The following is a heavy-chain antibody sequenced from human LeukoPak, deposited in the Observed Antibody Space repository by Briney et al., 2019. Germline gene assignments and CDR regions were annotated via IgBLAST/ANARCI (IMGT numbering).Heavy chain of an antibody. J-gene: IGHJ4*02. V-gene: IGHV4-59*12. D-gene: IGHD5-12*01. Sequence: KPSETLSLTCTVSGGSISSYYWSRIRQPPGKGLEWIGYIYYSGSTNYNPSLKSRVTISVDTSKNQFSLNLRSVTAADTAVYYCARDSGYDLTWGQGTLVTVSS. CDR3: ARDSGYDLT. CDR1: GGSISSYY. CDR2: IYYSGST.